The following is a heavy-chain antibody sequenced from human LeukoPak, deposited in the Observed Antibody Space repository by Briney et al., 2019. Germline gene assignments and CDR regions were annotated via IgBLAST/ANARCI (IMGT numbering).Heavy chain of an antibody. V-gene: IGHV4-59*01. CDR1: GGSISSYY. J-gene: IGHJ4*02. CDR3: ASHVDTAMDKLDY. D-gene: IGHD5-18*01. CDR2: IYYSGST. Sequence: SETLSLTCTVSGGSISSYYWSWIRQPPGKGLEWIGYIYYSGSTNYNPSLKSRVTISVDTSKNQFSLKLSSVTAADTAVYYCASHVDTAMDKLDYWGQGTLVTVSS.